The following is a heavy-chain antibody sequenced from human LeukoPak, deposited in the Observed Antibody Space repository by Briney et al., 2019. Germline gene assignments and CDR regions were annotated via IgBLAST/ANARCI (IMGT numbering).Heavy chain of an antibody. V-gene: IGHV3-48*01. CDR2: ISSSSSTI. D-gene: IGHD2-15*01. Sequence: PGGSLRLSCAASGFTFSSYSMNWVRQAPGKGLEWVSYISSSSSTIYYADSVKGRFTISRDNAKNSLYLQMNSLRAEDTAVYYCARKGGGGSYYFDYWGQGTLVTVSS. CDR1: GFTFSSYS. CDR3: ARKGGGGSYYFDY. J-gene: IGHJ4*02.